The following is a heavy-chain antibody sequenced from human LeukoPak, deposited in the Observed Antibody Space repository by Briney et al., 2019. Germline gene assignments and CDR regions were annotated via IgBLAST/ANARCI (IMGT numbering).Heavy chain of an antibody. D-gene: IGHD7-27*01. J-gene: IGHJ4*02. CDR1: GGSISSYY. Sequence: PSETLSLTCTVSGGSISSYYWSWIRQPPGKGLEWIGYIYYSGSTNYNPSLKSRVTISVDTSKNQFSLKLSSVTAADTAVYYCARETGDNGGFDYWGQGTLVTVSS. CDR3: ARETGDNGGFDY. V-gene: IGHV4-59*01. CDR2: IYYSGST.